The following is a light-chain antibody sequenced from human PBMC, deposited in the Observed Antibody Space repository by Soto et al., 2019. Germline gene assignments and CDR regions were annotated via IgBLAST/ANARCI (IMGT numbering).Light chain of an antibody. CDR2: STD. J-gene: IGLJ7*01. V-gene: IGLV1-44*01. CDR1: SSNIGSNT. CDR3: AAWDDNLNGLV. Sequence: QSVLTQSPSASGTPGQTITISCSGSSSNIGSNTVNWYQHLPGTAPKLLIYSTDQRPSGVPDRFSGSKSGTSASLAISGLQSDDEADYYCAAWDDNLNGLVFGGGTQLTVL.